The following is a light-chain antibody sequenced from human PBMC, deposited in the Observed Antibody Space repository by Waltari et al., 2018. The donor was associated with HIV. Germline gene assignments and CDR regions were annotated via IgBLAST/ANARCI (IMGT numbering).Light chain of an antibody. CDR1: CSDRGGDTY. CDR2: EVS. V-gene: IGLV2-8*01. CDR3: SSYAGSNSRWV. Sequence: QSALTPPPPAFGSPGQSVTLSSSGTCSDRGGDTYVSSYQHPPGKAPKLMIYEVSKRPSGVPDRFSGSKSGSTASLTVTGLQAEDEADYYCSSYAGSNSRWVFGGGTKLTAL. J-gene: IGLJ3*02.